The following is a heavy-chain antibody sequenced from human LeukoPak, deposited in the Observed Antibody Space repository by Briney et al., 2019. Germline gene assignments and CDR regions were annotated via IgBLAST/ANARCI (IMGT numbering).Heavy chain of an antibody. J-gene: IGHJ3*02. V-gene: IGHV1-2*04. CDR1: GYTFTGYY. D-gene: IGHD3-16*01. Sequence: ASVKVSCKASGYTFTGYYMHWVRQAPGQGLEWMGWINPNSGGTNYAQKFQGWVTMTRDTSISTAYMELSRLRSDDTAVYYCAGVLGAKDVWGSYAQGAFDIWGQGTMVTVSS. CDR3: AGVLGAKDVWGSYAQGAFDI. CDR2: INPNSGGT.